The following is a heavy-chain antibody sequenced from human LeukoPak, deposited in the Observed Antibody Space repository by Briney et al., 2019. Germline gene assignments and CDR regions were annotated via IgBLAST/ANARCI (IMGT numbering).Heavy chain of an antibody. Sequence: VASVKVSCKASGYTFTGYYMHWVRQAPGQGLEWMGWINPNSGGTNYAQKFQGRVTMTRDTSISTAYMELSRLRSDDTAVYYCARSYSPIWSGYYQGTKFDYWGQGTLVTVSS. CDR3: ARSYSPIWSGYYQGTKFDY. CDR1: GYTFTGYY. CDR2: INPNSGGT. D-gene: IGHD3-3*01. J-gene: IGHJ4*02. V-gene: IGHV1-2*02.